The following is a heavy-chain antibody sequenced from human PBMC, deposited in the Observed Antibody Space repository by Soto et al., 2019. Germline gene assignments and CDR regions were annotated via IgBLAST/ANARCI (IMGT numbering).Heavy chain of an antibody. CDR3: ARDIYYGSWRNSPHDP. J-gene: IGHJ5*02. V-gene: IGHV1-18*01. CDR2: ISAYNGNT. CDR1: GYTFTSYG. Sequence: QVQLVQSGAEVKKPGASVKVSCKASGYTFTSYGIRWVRQAPGQGREWMGGISAYNGNTNYAQKLQGRVTMTTDTSTSTAYMELRSLRSDDTAVYYCARDIYYGSWRNSPHDPWGQGTLVTVSS. D-gene: IGHD3-10*01.